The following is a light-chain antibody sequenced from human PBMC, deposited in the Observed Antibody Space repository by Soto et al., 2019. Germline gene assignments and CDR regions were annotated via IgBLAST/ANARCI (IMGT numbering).Light chain of an antibody. CDR2: KAS. Sequence: DIQMTQSPSSLSASVGDRFTITCGASQSVSSWLAWYQQKPGKAPKLLIYKASTLESGVPSRFSGSGSGTEFTLTISSLQPDDFATYYCQQYNTYPWTFGQGTKVDI. CDR3: QQYNTYPWT. V-gene: IGKV1-5*03. CDR1: QSVSSW. J-gene: IGKJ1*01.